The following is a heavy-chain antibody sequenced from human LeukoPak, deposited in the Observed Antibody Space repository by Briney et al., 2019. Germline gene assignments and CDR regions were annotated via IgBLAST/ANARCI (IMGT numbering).Heavy chain of an antibody. Sequence: SVKVSCKASGGTFSSYAISWVRQAPGQGLEWMGGIIPIFGTANYAQKFQGRVTITADESTSTAYMELSSLRSEDTAVYYCARTPYYGSGSYAVDYWGQGTLVTVSS. D-gene: IGHD3-10*01. V-gene: IGHV1-69*13. J-gene: IGHJ4*02. CDR1: GGTFSSYA. CDR3: ARTPYYGSGSYAVDY. CDR2: IIPIFGTA.